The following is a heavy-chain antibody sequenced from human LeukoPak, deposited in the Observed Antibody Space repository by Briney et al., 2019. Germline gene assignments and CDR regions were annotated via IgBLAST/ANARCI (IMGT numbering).Heavy chain of an antibody. CDR1: GDSISSGSYY. J-gene: IGHJ4*02. Sequence: PSETLSLTCSVSGDSISSGSYYWGWIRQPPGKGLEWIGIIYYIGSTYYNPSLKSRVTISVDTSKNQFSLKLSSVTAADTAVYYCARLTYNWSSIDCWGQGTLVTVSS. V-gene: IGHV4-39*01. D-gene: IGHD1-20*01. CDR2: IYYIGST. CDR3: ARLTYNWSSIDC.